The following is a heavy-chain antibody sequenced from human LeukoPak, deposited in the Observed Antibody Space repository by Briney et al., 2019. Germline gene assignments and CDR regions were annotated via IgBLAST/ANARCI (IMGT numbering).Heavy chain of an antibody. V-gene: IGHV4-31*03. D-gene: IGHD5-24*01. CDR1: GGSISSGGYY. J-gene: IGHJ2*01. Sequence: PSQTLSLTCTVSGGSISSGGYYWSWIRQHPGKGLEWIGYIYYSGSTYYNPSLKSRVTISVDTSKNQFSLKLSSVTAADTAVYYCAREGDEMATITRWYFDLWGRGTLVTVSS. CDR3: AREGDEMATITRWYFDL. CDR2: IYYSGST.